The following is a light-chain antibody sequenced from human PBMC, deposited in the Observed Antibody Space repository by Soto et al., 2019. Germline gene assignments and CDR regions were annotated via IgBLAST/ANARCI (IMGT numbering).Light chain of an antibody. CDR3: QSYDSSLSGWV. V-gene: IGLV1-40*01. CDR1: SSNIGAGYD. J-gene: IGLJ3*02. Sequence: QPVVTQPPSVSGAPGQRVTISCTESSSNIGAGYDVHWYQQLPGTAPKLLIYGNSNRPSGVPDRFSGSKSGTSASLAITGLQAEDEADYYCQSYDSSLSGWVFGGGTKVTVL. CDR2: GNS.